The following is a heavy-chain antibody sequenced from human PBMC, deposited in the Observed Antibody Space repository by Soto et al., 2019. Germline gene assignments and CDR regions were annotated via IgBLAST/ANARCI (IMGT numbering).Heavy chain of an antibody. J-gene: IGHJ6*01. D-gene: IGHD3-10*01. CDR3: ARDGVMVFASTYHYGMAV. V-gene: IGHV3-48*02. CDR1: GFTFSSYS. Sequence: LRLSCAASGFTFSSYSMNWVRQAPWKGLEWVSYISSSSSTIYYADSVKGRFTISRDNAKNSLYLQMNSLRDEDTAVYYCARDGVMVFASTYHYGMAVWGQGTTVTVS. CDR2: ISSSSSTI.